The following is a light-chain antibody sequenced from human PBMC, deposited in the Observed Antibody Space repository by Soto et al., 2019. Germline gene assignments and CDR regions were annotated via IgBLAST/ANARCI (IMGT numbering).Light chain of an antibody. CDR2: GPS. CDR1: QSVNNN. CDR3: QEYNTWPWT. Sequence: ETVVTQSPATLSVSPWERATLSCRASQSVNNNLSWYQQRLGQAPRVLIYGPSTRATGIPARFTGSGSGTEFILTITSLQSEDSAVYSCQEYNTWPWTFGQGTKVDI. J-gene: IGKJ1*01. V-gene: IGKV3-15*01.